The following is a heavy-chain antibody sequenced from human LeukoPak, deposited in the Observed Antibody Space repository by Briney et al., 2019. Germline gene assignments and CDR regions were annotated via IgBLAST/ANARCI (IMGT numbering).Heavy chain of an antibody. CDR3: ARYLAAPYDAFDI. CDR2: INANSGGT. V-gene: IGHV1-2*02. J-gene: IGHJ3*02. CDR1: GYTFTGYY. Sequence: ASVKVSCKASGYTFTGYYIHWVRQAPGQGLAWMGWINANSGGTNYAQKFQGRVAMTRDTSVSTAYMELSRLRFDDTAVYYCARYLAAPYDAFDIWGQGTMVIVSS. D-gene: IGHD6-6*01.